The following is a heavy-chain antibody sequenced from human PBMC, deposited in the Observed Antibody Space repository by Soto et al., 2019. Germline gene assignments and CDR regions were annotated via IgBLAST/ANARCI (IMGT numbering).Heavy chain of an antibody. D-gene: IGHD2-2*01. CDR3: SRAGKYQDASGYGD. CDR2: ISAYNGNT. V-gene: IGHV1-18*01. Sequence: QVKLVQSGTEVKKPGASIKVSCKASGYSFATSGMSWVRPAPGQGLEWMGLISAYNGNTNYDQNHQARVTTTTDTSTSLADLELRNLGSDDTAVYYCSRAGKYQDASGYGDWGQGTLVSVSS. J-gene: IGHJ4*02. CDR1: GYSFATSG.